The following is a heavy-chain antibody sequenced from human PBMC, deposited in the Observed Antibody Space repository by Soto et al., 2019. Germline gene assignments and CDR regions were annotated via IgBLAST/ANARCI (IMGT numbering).Heavy chain of an antibody. CDR3: ARDYRDILTGFNWFDP. J-gene: IGHJ5*02. V-gene: IGHV3-64*01. Sequence: GGSLRLSCAASGFSFRSYAIHWVRQAPGKGLEYVSGISSNGDITYYANSVKGRFTISRDISKNTLYLQMGSLRAEDMAVYYCARDYRDILTGFNWFDPWGQGTLVTVSS. CDR2: ISSNGDIT. D-gene: IGHD3-9*01. CDR1: GFSFRSYA.